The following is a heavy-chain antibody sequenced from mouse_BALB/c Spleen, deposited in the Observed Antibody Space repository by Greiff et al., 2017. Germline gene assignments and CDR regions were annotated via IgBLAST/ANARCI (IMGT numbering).Heavy chain of an antibody. J-gene: IGHJ4*01. CDR1: GFTFTDYY. Sequence: EVKLLESGGGLVQPGGSLRLSCATSGFTFTDYYMSWVRQPPGKALEWLGFIRNNANGYTTEYSASVKGRFTISRDNSQSILYLHMNTLRAEDSATYDCARDPYDDGSSRYYAMDYWGQGTSVTVSS. V-gene: IGHV7-3*02. CDR2: IRNNANGYTT. D-gene: IGHD1-1*01. CDR3: ARDPYDDGSSRYYAMDY.